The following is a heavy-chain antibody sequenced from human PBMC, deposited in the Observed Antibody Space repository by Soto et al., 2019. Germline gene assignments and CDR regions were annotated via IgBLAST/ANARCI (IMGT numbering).Heavy chain of an antibody. CDR1: GFTVSNNY. V-gene: IGHV3-53*01. J-gene: IGHJ4*02. D-gene: IGHD3-10*01. CDR2: IYSGGYT. CDR3: AAHPGGGGY. Sequence: EVQLVESGGGLIQPGGSLRLSCAVSGFTVSNNYMSWVRQAPGKGLEGVSVIYSGGYTAYGDSVKGRFTISRDNSKNTLYLQRNTRGAAARAVYSGAAHPGGGGYWGQGTLVTVSS.